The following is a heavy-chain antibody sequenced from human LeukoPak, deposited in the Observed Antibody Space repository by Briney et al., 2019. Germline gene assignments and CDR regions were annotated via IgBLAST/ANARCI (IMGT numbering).Heavy chain of an antibody. Sequence: TSETLSLTCSVSGDSITNTNYYWGWVRQSPEKNLEWIVSMSFNGNIFYNPSLKSRVTISVDTSKNQFSLKLSSVTAADTAVYYCARLSITGTTSNWFDPWGQGTLVTVSS. CDR2: MSFNGNI. CDR1: GDSITNTNYY. CDR3: ARLSITGTTSNWFDP. J-gene: IGHJ5*02. D-gene: IGHD1-20*01. V-gene: IGHV4-39*07.